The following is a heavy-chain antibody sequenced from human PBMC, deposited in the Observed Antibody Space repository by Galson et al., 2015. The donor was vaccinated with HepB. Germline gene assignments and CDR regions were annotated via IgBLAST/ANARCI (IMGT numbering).Heavy chain of an antibody. D-gene: IGHD5-12*01. Sequence: SLRLSCAASGFTFSSYGLHWVRQAPGKGLDWVAVIWYDGINKYYSDSVKGRFTISRDNSKNTLYLQMNSLRAEDTAIYYCARDGGRYSGDAMDVWGQGTTVTVSS. CDR2: IWYDGINK. V-gene: IGHV3-33*01. CDR1: GFTFSSYG. CDR3: ARDGGRYSGDAMDV. J-gene: IGHJ6*02.